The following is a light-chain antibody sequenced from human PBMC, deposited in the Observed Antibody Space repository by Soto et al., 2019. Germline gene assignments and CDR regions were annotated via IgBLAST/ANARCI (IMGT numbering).Light chain of an antibody. J-gene: IGLJ1*01. Sequence: QSALTQPPSASGSPGQSVTISCTGTSSDVGGYKYVSWYQQHPGKAPKLMIYEVNKRPSGVPDRFAGSKSGNTACLTVSGLQAEDEADYYCSSYAGSNNFVFGTGTKVTVL. CDR3: SSYAGSNNFV. CDR1: SSDVGGYKY. V-gene: IGLV2-8*01. CDR2: EVN.